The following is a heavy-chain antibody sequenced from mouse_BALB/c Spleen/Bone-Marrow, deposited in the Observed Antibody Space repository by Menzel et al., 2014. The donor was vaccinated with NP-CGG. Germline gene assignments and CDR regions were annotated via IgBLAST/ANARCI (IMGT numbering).Heavy chain of an antibody. J-gene: IGHJ2*01. V-gene: IGHV1-54*03. D-gene: IGHD4-1*01. CDR2: INPGSGAT. CDR1: GYAFTNYL. CDR3: ARRLTGTLYFDY. Sequence: QVQLQQSGAELVRPGTSVKVSCKASGYAFTNYLIEWVKQRPGQGLEWIGVINPGSGATNYNENFKGKATLTADKSSSTPYMQLSSLTSDDSAVHFCARRLTGTLYFDYWGQGTTLTVSS.